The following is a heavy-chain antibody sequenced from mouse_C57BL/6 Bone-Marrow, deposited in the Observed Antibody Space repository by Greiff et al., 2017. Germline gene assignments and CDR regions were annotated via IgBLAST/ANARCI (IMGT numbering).Heavy chain of an antibody. CDR2: IDPETGGT. D-gene: IGHD2-2*01. CDR3: TIPIYYGYMAWFAY. V-gene: IGHV1-15*01. Sequence: QVQLQQSGAELVRPGASVTLSCKASGYTFTDYEMHWVKQTPVHGLEWIGAIDPETGGTAYNQKFKGKAILTAEKSSSTAYMELRILTSEDSAVYYCTIPIYYGYMAWFAYWGQGTLVTVSA. CDR1: GYTFTDYE. J-gene: IGHJ3*01.